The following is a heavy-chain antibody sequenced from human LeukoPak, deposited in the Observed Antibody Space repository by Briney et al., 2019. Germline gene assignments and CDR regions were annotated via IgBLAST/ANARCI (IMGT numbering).Heavy chain of an antibody. J-gene: IGHJ4*02. CDR1: GYTFSNYG. Sequence: SVKVSCKASGYTFSNYGISWVRQAPGQGLEWMGGIIPIFGTANYAQKFQGRVTITADESTSTAYMELSSLRSEDTAVYYCASPQMTYYDILTGYYDYFDYWGQGTLVTVSS. V-gene: IGHV1-69*13. CDR2: IIPIFGTA. CDR3: ASPQMTYYDILTGYYDYFDY. D-gene: IGHD3-9*01.